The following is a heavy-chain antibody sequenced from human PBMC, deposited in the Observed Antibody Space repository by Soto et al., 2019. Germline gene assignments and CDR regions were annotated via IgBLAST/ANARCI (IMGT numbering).Heavy chain of an antibody. CDR1: GFTFSSYA. D-gene: IGHD2-15*01. Sequence: GGSLRLSCAASGFTFSSYAMSWVRQAPGKGLEWVSAISGSGGSTYYADSVKGRFTISRDNSKNTLYLQMNSLRAEDTAVYYCAKAIVVVVAGYYFDYWGQGTLVTVSS. CDR3: AKAIVVVVAGYYFDY. CDR2: ISGSGGST. V-gene: IGHV3-23*01. J-gene: IGHJ4*02.